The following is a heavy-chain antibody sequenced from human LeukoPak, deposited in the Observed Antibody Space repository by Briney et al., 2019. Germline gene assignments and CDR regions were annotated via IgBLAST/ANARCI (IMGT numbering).Heavy chain of an antibody. CDR2: ISYDGSNK. V-gene: IGHV3-30*18. J-gene: IGHJ4*02. D-gene: IGHD3-9*01. CDR1: GFTFSSYG. CDR3: AKDRGYFDWLLYFDY. Sequence: GGSLRLSCAASGFTFSSYGMHWVRQAPGKGLEWVAVISYDGSNKYYADSVKGRFTISRDNSKNTLYLQMNSLRAEDTAVYYCAKDRGYFDWLLYFDYWGQGTLVTVTS.